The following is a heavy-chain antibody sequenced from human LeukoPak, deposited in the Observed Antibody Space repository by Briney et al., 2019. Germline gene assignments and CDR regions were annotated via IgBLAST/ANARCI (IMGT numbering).Heavy chain of an antibody. CDR2: IYYSGST. CDR1: GGSXSXXX. D-gene: IGHD3-22*01. V-gene: IGHV4-59*01. Sequence: PSETLSLTCTVSGGSXSXXXXXXXXXPXXXXXXXXXYIYYSGSTNYNPSLKSRVTISVDTSKNQFSLKLSSVTAADTAVYYCARGSDYYDSSGYPFDPWGQGTLVTVSS. CDR3: ARGSDYYDSSGYPFDP. J-gene: IGHJ5*02.